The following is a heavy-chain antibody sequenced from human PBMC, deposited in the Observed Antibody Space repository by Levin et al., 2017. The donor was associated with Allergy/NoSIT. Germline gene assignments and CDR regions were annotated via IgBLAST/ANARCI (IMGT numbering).Heavy chain of an antibody. CDR1: GYTFTGYY. J-gene: IGHJ5*02. V-gene: IGHV1-2*02. D-gene: IGHD4-23*01. Sequence: AASVKVSCKASGYTFTGYYMHLVRQAPGQGLEWMGWINPNSGGTNYAQKFQGRVTMTRDTSISTAYMELSRLRSDDTAVYYCARGRRAVATHRGWFDPWGQGTLVTVSS. CDR2: INPNSGGT. CDR3: ARGRRAVATHRGWFDP.